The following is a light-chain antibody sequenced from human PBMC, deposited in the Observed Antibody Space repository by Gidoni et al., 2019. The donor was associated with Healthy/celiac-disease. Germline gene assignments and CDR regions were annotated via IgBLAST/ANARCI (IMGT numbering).Light chain of an antibody. CDR3: QQRSNWPPT. Sequence: IVLTQSPATLSLSPGERATLYCRASQSVSSYLAWYQQKPGQAPRLLIYDASNRATGIPTRFSGSGSGTDFTLTISSLEPEDFAVYYCQQRSNWPPTFGQGTKVEIK. CDR1: QSVSSY. CDR2: DAS. J-gene: IGKJ1*01. V-gene: IGKV3-11*01.